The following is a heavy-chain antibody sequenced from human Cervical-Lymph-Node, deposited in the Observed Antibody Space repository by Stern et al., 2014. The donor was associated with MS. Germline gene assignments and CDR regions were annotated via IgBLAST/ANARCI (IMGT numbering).Heavy chain of an antibody. J-gene: IGHJ4*02. V-gene: IGHV3-30*18. CDR3: AKGSTGIELWSLAVDY. CDR2: ISYDGRNK. CDR1: GFTFRSHG. D-gene: IGHD5-18*01. Sequence: VQLVESGGGVVQPGRSLRLSCAASGFTFRSHGLHWVRQAPGKGLEWVAVISYDGRNKYYADSVKGRFTISRANSNHTLYLQLNSLRAEDRAVYYCAKGSTGIELWSLAVDYWGQGTLVTVSS.